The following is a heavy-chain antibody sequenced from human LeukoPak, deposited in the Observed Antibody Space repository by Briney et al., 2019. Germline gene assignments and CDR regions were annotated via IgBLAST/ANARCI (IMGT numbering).Heavy chain of an antibody. J-gene: IGHJ6*02. D-gene: IGHD3-16*01. CDR1: GFTFSDSW. CDR3: ATYTHWVAGDV. Sequence: GGSLRLSCAASGFTFSDSWMSWVRQAPGKGLEWVANMNQDGSAKGYVDSVKGRFTISGDNARNSLYLQMSSLRPEDTAVYYCATYTHWVAGDVWGQGTTVTVSS. CDR2: MNQDGSAK. V-gene: IGHV3-7*01.